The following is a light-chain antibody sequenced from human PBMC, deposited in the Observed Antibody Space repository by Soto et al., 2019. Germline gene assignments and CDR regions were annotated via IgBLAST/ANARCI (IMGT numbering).Light chain of an antibody. V-gene: IGKV1-5*01. CDR3: QQYSSWT. CDR2: DGS. Sequence: GDRVPVTCRASQTINNWLAWYQLKPGKAPKLLIYDGSTLESGVPSRFSGSGSGTDFTLTISSLQAEDFATYYCQQYSSWTFGQGTKVDIK. CDR1: QTINNW. J-gene: IGKJ1*01.